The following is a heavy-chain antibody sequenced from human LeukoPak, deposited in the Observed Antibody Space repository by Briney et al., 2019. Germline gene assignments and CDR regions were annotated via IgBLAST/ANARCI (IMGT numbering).Heavy chain of an antibody. Sequence: GGSLRLSCAASGFTFSSYSMNWVRQAPGKGLEWVSSISSSSSYIYYADSVKGRFTISRDNAKNSLYLQMNSLRAEDTALYYCAKDIGYEVGGTFQHWGQGTLVTVSS. D-gene: IGHD1-26*01. J-gene: IGHJ1*01. V-gene: IGHV3-21*04. CDR3: AKDIGYEVGGTFQH. CDR2: ISSSSSYI. CDR1: GFTFSSYS.